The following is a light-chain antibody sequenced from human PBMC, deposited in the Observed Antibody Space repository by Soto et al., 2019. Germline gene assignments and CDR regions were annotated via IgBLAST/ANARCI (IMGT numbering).Light chain of an antibody. CDR2: GAS. CDR1: ERLSTY. J-gene: IGKJ2*01. V-gene: IGKV3-15*01. Sequence: EIVMTQSPATVSGSPGERVTLSCRASERLSTYLAWYQQKPGQAPRLLIYGASTKAAGIPARFSGSGSATDFTLTISSLQSEDFAVYYCQSYNDWPFTFGQGTKPEI. CDR3: QSYNDWPFT.